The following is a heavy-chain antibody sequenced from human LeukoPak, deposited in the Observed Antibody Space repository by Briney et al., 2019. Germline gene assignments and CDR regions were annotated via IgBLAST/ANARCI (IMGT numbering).Heavy chain of an antibody. V-gene: IGHV3-53*01. J-gene: IGHJ4*02. Sequence: SGGSLRLSCAASGFTVSSNYMSWVRQAPGKGLEWVSVIYSGGSTYYADSVKGRFTISRDNSKNTLYLQMNSLRAEDTAVYYCARERLWFGELSFDYWGQGTLVTVSS. CDR1: GFTVSSNY. CDR3: ARERLWFGELSFDY. D-gene: IGHD3-10*01. CDR2: IYSGGST.